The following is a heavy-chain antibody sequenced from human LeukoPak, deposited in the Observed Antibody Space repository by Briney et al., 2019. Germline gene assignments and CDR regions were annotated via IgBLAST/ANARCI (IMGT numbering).Heavy chain of an antibody. V-gene: IGHV3-48*01. Sequence: PGGSLRLSCAASGFTFSTYMMNWVRQAPGKGLEWLSYSSSDSGAIYYADSVQGRFTISRDNAQKSLYLQMNSLRVEDTAVYYCVRELAYWGQGALVTVSS. D-gene: IGHD1-1*01. CDR3: VRELAY. CDR1: GFTFSTYM. CDR2: SSSDSGAI. J-gene: IGHJ4*02.